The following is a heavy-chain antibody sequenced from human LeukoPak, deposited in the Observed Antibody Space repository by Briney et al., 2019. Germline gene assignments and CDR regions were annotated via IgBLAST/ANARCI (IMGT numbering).Heavy chain of an antibody. Sequence: GGSLRLSCAASGFTFSSYSMNWVRQAPGKGLEWVAVISYDGSNKYYADSVKGRFTISRDNSKNTLYLQMNSLRAEDTAVYYCAKGLYPDYWGQGTLVTVSS. V-gene: IGHV3-30*18. J-gene: IGHJ4*02. CDR3: AKGLYPDY. CDR1: GFTFSSYS. D-gene: IGHD2-8*01. CDR2: ISYDGSNK.